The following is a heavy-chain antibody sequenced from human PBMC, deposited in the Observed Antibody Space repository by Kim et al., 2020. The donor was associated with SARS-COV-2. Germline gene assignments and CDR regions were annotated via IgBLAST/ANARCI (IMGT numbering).Heavy chain of an antibody. CDR3: ARDLTPSTYAFDI. CDR1: GGSISSGAYY. V-gene: IGHV4-31*03. J-gene: IGHJ3*02. Sequence: SETLSLTCTVSGGSISSGAYYWNWIRQHPGKGLEWIGYIYRSGSTYYNPSLKSRVTISVHTSKNQFSLTLSSVTAADTAVYYCARDLTPSTYAFDIWGQGTMVTVSS. CDR2: IYRSGST.